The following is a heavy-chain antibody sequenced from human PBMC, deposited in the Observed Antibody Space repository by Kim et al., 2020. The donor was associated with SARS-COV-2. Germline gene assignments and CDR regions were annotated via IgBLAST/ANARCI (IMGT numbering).Heavy chain of an antibody. CDR1: GFTFFNYF. D-gene: IGHD5-18*01. CDR3: VRAYTAPDF. CDR2: INSDGSNT. V-gene: IGHV3-74*01. J-gene: IGHJ4*02. Sequence: GGSLRLSCVASGFTFFNYFMHWVRQAPGKGLVWVSRINSDGSNTNYADSVKGRFTISRDNAKNTLYLQMNSLRADDTAVYYCVRAYTAPDFWGQGTLVTV.